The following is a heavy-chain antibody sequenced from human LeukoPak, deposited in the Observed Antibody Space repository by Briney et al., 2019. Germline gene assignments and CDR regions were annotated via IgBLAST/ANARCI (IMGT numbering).Heavy chain of an antibody. CDR1: GFTFSSYS. V-gene: IGHV3-21*01. D-gene: IGHD6-6*01. CDR2: ISSSSSYI. CDR3: AVGGSSSSLNWFDP. J-gene: IGHJ5*02. Sequence: PGGSLRLSCAASGFTFSSYSMNWVRQAPGKGLEWVSSISSSSSYIYYADSAKGRFTISRDNAKNSLYLQMNSLRAEDTAVYYCAVGGSSSSLNWFDPWGQGTLVTVSS.